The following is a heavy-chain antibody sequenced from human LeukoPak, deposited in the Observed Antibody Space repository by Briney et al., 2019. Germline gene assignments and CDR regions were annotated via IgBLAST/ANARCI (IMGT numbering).Heavy chain of an antibody. Sequence: GGSLRLSCAASGFTFSSYGMHWVRQAPGKWLEWVAVIWYDGSNKYYADSVKGRFTISRDNSKNTLYLQMNSLRAEDTAVYYCAKDYQLLVNTYYFDYWGQGTLVTVSS. CDR3: AKDYQLLVNTYYFDY. CDR2: IWYDGSNK. V-gene: IGHV3-33*06. D-gene: IGHD2-2*01. CDR1: GFTFSSYG. J-gene: IGHJ4*02.